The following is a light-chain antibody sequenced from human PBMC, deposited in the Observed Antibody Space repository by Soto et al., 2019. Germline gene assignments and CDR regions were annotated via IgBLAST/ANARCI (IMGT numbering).Light chain of an antibody. CDR3: QQYGSSPII. CDR2: GVS. CDR1: QSVSGSD. J-gene: IGKJ5*01. V-gene: IGKV3-20*01. Sequence: EVVLTQSPGTLSLSPGERATLSCRASQSVSGSDLAWYQQKPGQAPRLLISGVSNRATGTPDRFSGSGSGTDFTLTISRLEPEDFAVYYCQQYGSSPIIFGQGTRLEIK.